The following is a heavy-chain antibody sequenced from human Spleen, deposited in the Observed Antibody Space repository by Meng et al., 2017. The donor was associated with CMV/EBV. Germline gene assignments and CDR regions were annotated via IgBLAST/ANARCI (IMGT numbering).Heavy chain of an antibody. D-gene: IGHD3-3*01. Sequence: GGSLRLSCAGFNFNNFAMHWVRQAPGKGLEWVAAISYDGGNKYYADSVQGRFSISRDNSKNTLYLQMNSLRAEDTAVYYCAKGPTDFWSGYYIVSWGQGTLVTVSS. CDR2: ISYDGGNK. CDR1: FNFNNFA. V-gene: IGHV3-30*04. J-gene: IGHJ5*02. CDR3: AKGPTDFWSGYYIVS.